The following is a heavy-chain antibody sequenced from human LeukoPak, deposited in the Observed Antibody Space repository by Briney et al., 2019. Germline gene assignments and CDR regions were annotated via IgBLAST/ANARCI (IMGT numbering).Heavy chain of an antibody. V-gene: IGHV4-34*01. D-gene: IGHD6-6*01. J-gene: IGHJ5*02. Sequence: PSETLSLTCAVYGGSFSGYYWSWIRQPPGKGLEWIGEINHSGSTNYNPSLKSRVTISVDTSKNQFSLKLSSVTAADTTVYYCARNGYSSYRLINNWFDPWGQGTLVTVSS. CDR3: ARNGYSSYRLINNWFDP. CDR2: INHSGST. CDR1: GGSFSGYY.